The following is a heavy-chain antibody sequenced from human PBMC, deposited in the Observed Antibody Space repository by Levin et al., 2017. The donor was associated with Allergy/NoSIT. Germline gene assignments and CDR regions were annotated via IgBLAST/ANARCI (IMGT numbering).Heavy chain of an antibody. V-gene: IGHV3-7*01. J-gene: IGHJ6*02. CDR2: IERDGSET. CDR1: GFTFTTCW. CDR3: AREEGWGYHFGMDV. D-gene: IGHD6-19*01. Sequence: GESLKISCAASGFTFTTCWMTWVRQAPGKGLEWVANIERDGSETYYVDSVKGRFTISRDNGKNSVYLQMNSLRVDDTAVYYCAREEGWGYHFGMDVWGQGTTVTVSS.